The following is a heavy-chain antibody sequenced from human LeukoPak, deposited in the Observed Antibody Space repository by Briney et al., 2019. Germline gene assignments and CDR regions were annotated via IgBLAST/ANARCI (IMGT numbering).Heavy chain of an antibody. CDR1: GFTFSTYD. V-gene: IGHV3-30*18. Sequence: GGTLRLSCAASGFTFSTYDMNWVRQAPGKGLEWVAVISYDGSNKYYADSVKGRFTISRDNSKNTLYLQMNSLRAEDTAVYYCAKGVSQWLATNYYYMDVWGKGTTVTISS. D-gene: IGHD6-19*01. J-gene: IGHJ6*03. CDR3: AKGVSQWLATNYYYMDV. CDR2: ISYDGSNK.